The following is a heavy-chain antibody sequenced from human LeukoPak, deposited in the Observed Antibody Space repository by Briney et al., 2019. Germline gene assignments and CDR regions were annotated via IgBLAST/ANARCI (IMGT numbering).Heavy chain of an antibody. CDR3: ARTSSSGLVGGYYFDY. Sequence: SETLSLTCTVSGGSISSSSYYWGWIRQPPGKGVQWIGSIHHSGSTYYNPSLKSRVTISVDTSKNQFSLKLSSVTAADTAVYYCARTSSSGLVGGYYFDYWGQGTLVTVSS. CDR1: GGSISSSSYY. J-gene: IGHJ4*02. CDR2: IHHSGST. V-gene: IGHV4-39*07. D-gene: IGHD6-19*01.